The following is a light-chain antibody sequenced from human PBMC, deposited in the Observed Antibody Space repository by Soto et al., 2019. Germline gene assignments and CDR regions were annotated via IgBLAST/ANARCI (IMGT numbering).Light chain of an antibody. J-gene: IGKJ4*01. Sequence: ENVLTQSPGTLSLSQGEKAPFSCRAGQNVISSYLACYHQKPGQAPSFPDYATSTRAAAIPDRFSGSGSVTDFTLTISRLEPEDCAVYYCQQYDSSHLTFGGGTKVEIK. CDR1: QNVISSY. V-gene: IGKV3-20*01. CDR2: ATS. CDR3: QQYDSSHLT.